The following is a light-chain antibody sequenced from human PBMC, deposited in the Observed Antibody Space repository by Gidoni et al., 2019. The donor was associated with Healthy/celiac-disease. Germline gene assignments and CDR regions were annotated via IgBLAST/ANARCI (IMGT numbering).Light chain of an antibody. CDR1: QSISSY. J-gene: IGKJ1*01. CDR2: ASS. CDR3: QQSYSTPRT. Sequence: EIQMTQSPSSLSASVGYRVTITCRASQSISSYLNWYQQKQGKDPKLLIYASSRLQSGVPSRFSGSGSGTDFPLTISSLQPEDFATYYCQQSYSTPRTFGQGTKVEIK. V-gene: IGKV1-39*01.